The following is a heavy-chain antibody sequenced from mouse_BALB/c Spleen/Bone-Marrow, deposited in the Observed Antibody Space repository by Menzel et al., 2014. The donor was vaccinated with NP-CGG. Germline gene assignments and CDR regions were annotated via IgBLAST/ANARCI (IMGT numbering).Heavy chain of an antibody. Sequence: VQLQQSGTVLTRPGASVKMSCKASGYSFTSYWMHWVKQRPGQGLEWIGAIYPGNSDTTYNQKFKGKAKLTAVTSASTAYMELSSLTNEDSAVYYCTRNWNWYFDVWGAGTTVTVSS. CDR2: IYPGNSDT. V-gene: IGHV1-5*01. D-gene: IGHD4-1*01. CDR1: GYSFTSYW. J-gene: IGHJ1*01. CDR3: TRNWNWYFDV.